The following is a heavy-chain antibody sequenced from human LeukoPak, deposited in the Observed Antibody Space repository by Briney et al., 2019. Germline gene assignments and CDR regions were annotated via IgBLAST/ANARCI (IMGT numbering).Heavy chain of an antibody. CDR1: GYTFTSYY. CDR3: ARSIVGAINWFDP. CDR2: INPSGGST. Sequence: ASVKVSCKASGYTFTSYYMHWVRQAHGQGLEWMGIINPSGGSTSYAQKFQGRVTMTRDMSTSTVYMELRSLRSDDTAVYYCARSIVGAINWFDPWGQGTLVTVSS. V-gene: IGHV1-46*01. D-gene: IGHD1-26*01. J-gene: IGHJ5*02.